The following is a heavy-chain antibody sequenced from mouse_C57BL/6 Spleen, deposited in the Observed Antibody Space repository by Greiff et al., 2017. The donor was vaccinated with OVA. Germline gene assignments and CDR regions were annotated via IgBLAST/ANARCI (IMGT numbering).Heavy chain of an antibody. J-gene: IGHJ2*01. CDR1: GYTFTDYE. CDR3: TRRDFLDY. V-gene: IGHV1-15*01. Sequence: VQLQESGAELVRPGASVTLSCKASGYTFTDYEMHWVKQTPVHGLEWIGAIDPETGGTAYNQKFKGKAILTADKSSSTAYMELRSLTSEDSAVYYRTRRDFLDYWGQGTTLTVSS. CDR2: IDPETGGT.